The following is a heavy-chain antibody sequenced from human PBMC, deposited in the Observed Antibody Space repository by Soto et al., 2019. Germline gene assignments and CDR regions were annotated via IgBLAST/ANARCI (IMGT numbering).Heavy chain of an antibody. J-gene: IGHJ6*02. CDR2: ISYDGINK. Sequence: VGSLRLSCAASGFSLSSYGMHWVRQAPGKGLEWVAVISYDGINKYDADSVKGRFTISRDNSKNTLYLQMNSLRAEDTAVYYFAKDIRSCTTTSCYGLNSYYYGMDVWRPGTTVAFSS. CDR3: AKDIRSCTTTSCYGLNSYYYGMDV. D-gene: IGHD2-2*01. V-gene: IGHV3-30*18. CDR1: GFSLSSYG.